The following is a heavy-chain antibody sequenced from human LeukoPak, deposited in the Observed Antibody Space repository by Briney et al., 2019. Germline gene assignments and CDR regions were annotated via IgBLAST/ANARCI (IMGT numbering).Heavy chain of an antibody. CDR1: GFTFSSYD. Sequence: PGGSLRLSCAASGFTFSSYDMHWVRQATGKGLEWVSAIGTAGDTYYPGSVKGRFTISRENAKNSLYLQMNSLRAGDTAVYYCARDRGYSSPFRRGLDVWGQGTTVTVSS. CDR2: IGTAGDT. CDR3: ARDRGYSSPFRRGLDV. V-gene: IGHV3-13*01. J-gene: IGHJ6*02. D-gene: IGHD6-13*01.